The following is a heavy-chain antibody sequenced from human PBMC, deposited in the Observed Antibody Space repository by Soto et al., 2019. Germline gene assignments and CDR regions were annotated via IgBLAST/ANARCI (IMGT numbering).Heavy chain of an antibody. CDR2: ISYSAKT. J-gene: IGHJ4*02. Sequence: PSETLSLTCGVSGYSITSGFYWGWVRQSPGKGLEWIGSISYSAKTFHNPSLASRLSIAVDTSKNQFSLRLTSVTAADTALYYCTRGAGAPWVRFDSWGQGTLVTVSS. CDR3: TRGAGAPWVRFDS. CDR1: GYSITSGFY. V-gene: IGHV4-38-2*01. D-gene: IGHD3-16*01.